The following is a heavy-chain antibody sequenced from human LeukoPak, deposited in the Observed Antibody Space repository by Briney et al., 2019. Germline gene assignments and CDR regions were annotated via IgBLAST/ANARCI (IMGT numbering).Heavy chain of an antibody. J-gene: IGHJ5*02. Sequence: SETLSLTCTVSGYSISSGYYWSWIRQPPGKGLEWIGEINHSGSTNYNPSLKSRVTISVDTSKNQFSLKLSSVTAADTAVYYCARLSDGYNLEGNWFDPWGQGTLVTVSS. CDR2: INHSGST. D-gene: IGHD5-24*01. V-gene: IGHV4-38-2*02. CDR1: GYSISSGYY. CDR3: ARLSDGYNLEGNWFDP.